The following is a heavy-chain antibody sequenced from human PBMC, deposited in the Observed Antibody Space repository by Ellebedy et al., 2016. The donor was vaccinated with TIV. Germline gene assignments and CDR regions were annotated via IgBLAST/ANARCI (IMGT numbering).Heavy chain of an antibody. D-gene: IGHD4-17*01. CDR1: GFTFSTYA. V-gene: IGHV3-23*01. CDR2: IGGSGGRA. J-gene: IGHJ4*02. Sequence: GESLKISCAASGFTFSTYALTWVRQAPGRGLEWVSAIGGSGGRANYADSVRGRFTISRDNSKSTLFLYMNNLLAEDTAVYYCAKFPSVTTPCVDVWGQGTLVTVSS. CDR3: AKFPSVTTPCVDV.